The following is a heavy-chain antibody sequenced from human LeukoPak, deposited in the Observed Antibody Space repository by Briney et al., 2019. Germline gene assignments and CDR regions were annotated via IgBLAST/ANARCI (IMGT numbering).Heavy chain of an antibody. CDR1: GGSISTFY. CDR3: ARSYGSGNYFDY. Sequence: PSETLSLTCTVSGGSISTFYWSWIRQSPGKALEWIGYIYYSGSANYNPSLKSRVTISVDTSKNQFSLKLSSVTAADTAVYYCARSYGSGNYFDYWGQGTLVTVSS. J-gene: IGHJ4*02. D-gene: IGHD3-10*01. V-gene: IGHV4-59*01. CDR2: IYYSGSA.